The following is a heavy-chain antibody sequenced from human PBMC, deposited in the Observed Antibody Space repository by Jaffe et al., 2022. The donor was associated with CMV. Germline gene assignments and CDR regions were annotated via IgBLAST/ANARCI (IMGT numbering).Heavy chain of an antibody. Sequence: QVQLQESGPGLVKPSETLSLTCSVSGGSISNYYWSWIRQPPGKGLEWIGYVFYSGASYYNPSLKSRITISVDTSKDQFSLKLNSVTAADTAVYYCARVMTLSQSPDYFFYYMDVWGKGTTVTVSS. V-gene: IGHV4-59*08. CDR2: VFYSGAS. J-gene: IGHJ6*03. CDR1: GGSISNYY. CDR3: ARVMTLSQSPDYFFYYMDV. D-gene: IGHD2-21*02.